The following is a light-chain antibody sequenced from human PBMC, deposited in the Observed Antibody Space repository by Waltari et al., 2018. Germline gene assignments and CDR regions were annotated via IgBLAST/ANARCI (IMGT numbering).Light chain of an antibody. V-gene: IGKV3-15*01. CDR1: QSVSSN. CDR2: GAS. Sequence: EIVMTQSPATLSVSPGDRATLSCRASQSVSSNLAWYQQKPGQAPRLLIYGASTRATGIPARFSGSGSGTEFTLTISSLQSEDFAVYYCQQYNNWPPGDTFGQGTKLEIK. CDR3: QQYNNWPPGDT. J-gene: IGKJ2*01.